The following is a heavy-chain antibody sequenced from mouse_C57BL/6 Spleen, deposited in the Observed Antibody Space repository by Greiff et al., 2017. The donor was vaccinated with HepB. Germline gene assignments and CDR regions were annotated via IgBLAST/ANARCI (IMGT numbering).Heavy chain of an antibody. J-gene: IGHJ2*01. Sequence: DVMLVESGGGLVKPGGSLKLSCAASGFTFSSYAMSWVRQTPEKRLEWVATISDGGSYTYYPDNVKGRFTISRDNAKNNLYLQMSHLKSEDTAMYYCARGGTGRYYFDYWGQGTTLTVSS. CDR2: ISDGGSYT. D-gene: IGHD4-1*01. CDR1: GFTFSSYA. V-gene: IGHV5-4*03. CDR3: ARGGTGRYYFDY.